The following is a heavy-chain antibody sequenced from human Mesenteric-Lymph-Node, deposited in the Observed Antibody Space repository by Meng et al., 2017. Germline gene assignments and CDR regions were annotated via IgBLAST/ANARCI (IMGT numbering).Heavy chain of an antibody. J-gene: IGHJ4*02. CDR2: IIAYNGNT. CDR1: GGTFSSYA. D-gene: IGHD3-10*01. V-gene: IGHV1-18*01. Sequence: ASVKVSCKASGGTFSSYAISWVRQAPGQGLEWMGGIIAYNGNTNYAQKLQGRVTMTTDTSTSTAYMELRSLRSDDTAVYYCARVPPLWFGELLDYWGQGTLVTVSS. CDR3: ARVPPLWFGELLDY.